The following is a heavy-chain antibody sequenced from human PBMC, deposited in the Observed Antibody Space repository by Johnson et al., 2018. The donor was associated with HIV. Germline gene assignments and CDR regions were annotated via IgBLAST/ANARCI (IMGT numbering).Heavy chain of an antibody. CDR1: GFTSSSYW. CDR3: ARGDYYDSSGTDAFDI. D-gene: IGHD3-22*01. Sequence: VHLVESGGGLVQPGGSLRLSCAASGFTSSSYWMPWVRQAPGKGLVWVSYISSSGSTIYYADSVKGRFTISRDNAKNSLYLQMNSLRAEDTAVYYCARGDYYDSSGTDAFDIWGQGTMVTVSS. J-gene: IGHJ3*02. CDR2: ISSSGSTI. V-gene: IGHV3-48*04.